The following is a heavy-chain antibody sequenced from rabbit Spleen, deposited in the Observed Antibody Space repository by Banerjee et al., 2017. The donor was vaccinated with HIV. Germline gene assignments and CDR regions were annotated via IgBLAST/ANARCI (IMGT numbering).Heavy chain of an antibody. D-gene: IGHD6-1*01. CDR2: IGAGSGSA. CDR3: ARVGGVGVYGYATL. J-gene: IGHJ3*01. Sequence: QEQLVESGGGLVKPGASLTLTCTASGFSFSSSYWIYWVRQAPGKGLEWIGCIGAGSGSAYYASWVNGRFTISRTTTTVDLKMTSLTAADTATYFCARVGGVGVYGYATLWGQGTLVTVS. CDR1: GFSFSSSYW. V-gene: IGHV1S45*01.